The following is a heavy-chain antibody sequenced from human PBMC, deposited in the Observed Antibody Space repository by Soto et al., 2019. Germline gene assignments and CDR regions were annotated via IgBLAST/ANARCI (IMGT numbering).Heavy chain of an antibody. Sequence: GSLRLSCAASGFVFSDFQFNWVRQAPGGGPEWLSSITGTSAFTEYAESIEGRFTISRDNPNKLLFLHMDNLRPEDTAVYYCARDNLAFQGAFDLWGQGTLVTVS. V-gene: IGHV3-21*01. CDR1: GFVFSDFQ. D-gene: IGHD3-16*01. CDR2: ITGTSAFT. CDR3: ARDNLAFQGAFDL. J-gene: IGHJ4*02.